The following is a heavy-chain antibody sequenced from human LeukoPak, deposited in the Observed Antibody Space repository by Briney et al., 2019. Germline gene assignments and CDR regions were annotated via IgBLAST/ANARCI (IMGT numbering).Heavy chain of an antibody. Sequence: GGSLRLSCAASGFTLSSYWMHWVRQAPGRGLMWVSRISPDGSTTLYADSVKGRFTISRDNAKNRLYLQMNSLGAEDTAVYYCTTVLSSNRYHLCYYWGQVTLVTVSS. CDR1: GFTLSSYW. V-gene: IGHV3-74*03. CDR3: TTVLSSNRYHLCYY. J-gene: IGHJ4*02. D-gene: IGHD6-13*01. CDR2: ISPDGSTT.